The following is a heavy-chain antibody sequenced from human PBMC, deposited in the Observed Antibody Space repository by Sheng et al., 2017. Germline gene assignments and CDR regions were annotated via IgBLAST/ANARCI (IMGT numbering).Heavy chain of an antibody. Sequence: QVQLVESGGGVVQPGESLRLSCVASGFTLSNSDMHWVRQVPGKGLEWVAVLSYNGNDKYYADSVKGRFTISRDNSKNTLYVQMDSLTIDDAAVYYCARPLYGDYVGSDYWGQGTLVTVSS. CDR1: GFTLSNSD. CDR3: ARPLYGDYVGSDY. J-gene: IGHJ4*02. D-gene: IGHD4-17*01. CDR2: LSYNGNDK. V-gene: IGHV3-30*03.